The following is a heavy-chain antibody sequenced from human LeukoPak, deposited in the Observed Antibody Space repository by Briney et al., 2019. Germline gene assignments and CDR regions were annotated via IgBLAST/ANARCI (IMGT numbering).Heavy chain of an antibody. CDR1: GYTFTSYW. J-gene: IGHJ4*02. V-gene: IGHV5-51*01. Sequence: GESLKISCKGSGYTFTSYWIGWVRPMPGEGLEWMGIIYPGDSDTRYSPSFQGQVTISADKSISTAYLQWSSLKASDTAMYYCARNPFPASYGDGDYWGQGTLVTVSS. CDR2: IYPGDSDT. CDR3: ARNPFPASYGDGDY. D-gene: IGHD4-17*01.